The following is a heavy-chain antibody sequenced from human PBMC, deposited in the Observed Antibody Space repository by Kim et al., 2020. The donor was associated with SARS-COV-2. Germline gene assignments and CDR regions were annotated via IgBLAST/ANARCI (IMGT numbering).Heavy chain of an antibody. D-gene: IGHD2-15*01. CDR2: IRSKAYGGTT. CDR3: TRDGVVAATGATDY. Sequence: GGSLRLSCTASGFTFGDYAMSWFRQAPGKGLEWVGFIRSKAYGGTTEYAASVKGRFTISRDDSKSIAYLQMNSLKTEDTAVYYCTRDGVVAATGATDYWGQGTLVTVSS. J-gene: IGHJ4*02. CDR1: GFTFGDYA. V-gene: IGHV3-49*03.